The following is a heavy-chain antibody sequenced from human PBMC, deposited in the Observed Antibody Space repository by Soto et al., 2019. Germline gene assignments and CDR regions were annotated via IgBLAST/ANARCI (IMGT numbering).Heavy chain of an antibody. V-gene: IGHV3-30*18. J-gene: IGHJ6*02. Sequence: PGGSLRLSCAASGFTFSSYGMHWVRQAPGKGLEWVAVISYDGSNKYNADSVKGRFTISRDNSKNTLYLQMNSLRAEDTAVYYFAKAPQYSSSWGGLRDLGMDVWGQGTTVTVSS. CDR3: AKAPQYSSSWGGLRDLGMDV. CDR1: GFTFSSYG. CDR2: ISYDGSNK. D-gene: IGHD6-13*01.